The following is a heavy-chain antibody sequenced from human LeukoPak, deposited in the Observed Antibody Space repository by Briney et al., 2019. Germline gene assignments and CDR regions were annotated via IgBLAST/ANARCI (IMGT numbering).Heavy chain of an antibody. CDR3: ARGLSWSGYYSGY. CDR2: INHSGST. J-gene: IGHJ4*02. V-gene: IGHV4-34*01. D-gene: IGHD3-3*01. Sequence: PSETLSLTCAVYGGSLSGYYWTWIRQPPGKGLEWIGEINHSGSTNYNPSLKSRVTISVDTSKNQFSLKLSSVTAADTAVYYCARGLSWSGYYSGYWGQGTLVTVSS. CDR1: GGSLSGYY.